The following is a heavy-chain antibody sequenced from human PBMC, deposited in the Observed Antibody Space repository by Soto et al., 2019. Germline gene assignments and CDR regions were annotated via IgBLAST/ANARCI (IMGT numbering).Heavy chain of an antibody. CDR3: ARRWGYAFDI. J-gene: IGHJ3*02. CDR1: GGSISSYY. V-gene: IGHV4-59*08. Sequence: VQLQESGPGLVKPSETLSLTCTVSGGSISSYYWSWIRQPPGKGLEWIGYIYYSGSTNYNPSLKSRVTISVDTSKNQSSLKLSSVTAADTAVYYCARRWGYAFDIWGQGTIVTVSS. CDR2: IYYSGST. D-gene: IGHD1-26*01.